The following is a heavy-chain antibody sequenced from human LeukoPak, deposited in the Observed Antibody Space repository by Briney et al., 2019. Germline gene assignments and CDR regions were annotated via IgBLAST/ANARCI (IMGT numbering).Heavy chain of an antibody. CDR1: GFTFSSYG. CDR3: AKHYGEARFDY. V-gene: IGHV3-23*01. J-gene: IGHJ4*02. CDR2: ISGSGGST. Sequence: TGGSLRLSCAASGFTFSSYGMSWVRQTPGKGLEWVSAISGSGGSTYYADSVKGRFTISRDNSKNTLYLQMNSLRAEDTAVYYCAKHYGEARFDYWGQGTLVTVSS. D-gene: IGHD4-17*01.